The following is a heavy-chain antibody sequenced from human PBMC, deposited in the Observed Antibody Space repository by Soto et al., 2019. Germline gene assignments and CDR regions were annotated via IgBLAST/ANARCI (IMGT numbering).Heavy chain of an antibody. J-gene: IGHJ4*02. CDR3: ARDIGSYAYGEGY. V-gene: IGHV4-4*07. CDR1: GGSINSYW. Sequence: PSETLSLTCSVSGGSINSYWWSWIRQPAGKGLEWIGRVYSSGTTDYNPSLNSRATLSVETSKNQFSLKLSSVTAADTAVYYCARDIGSYAYGEGYWCQGIQVTVS. D-gene: IGHD3-10*01. CDR2: VYSSGTT.